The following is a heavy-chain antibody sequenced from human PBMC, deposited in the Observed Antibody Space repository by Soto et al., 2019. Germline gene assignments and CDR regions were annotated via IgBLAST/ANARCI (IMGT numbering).Heavy chain of an antibody. CDR3: AREETAWPLAYGLDV. V-gene: IGHV3-21*01. CDR2: IGTRSDM. CDR1: GCAFGTYS. D-gene: IGHD2-21*02. Sequence: GGSLRLSCAASGCAFGTYSVDWVRKAPGKGLEWVSSIGTRSDMYYADSVKGPFTISRDNAKNSLSLQMNSLRADDTSVYYCAREETAWPLAYGLDVWGQGTTVTVSA. J-gene: IGHJ6*01.